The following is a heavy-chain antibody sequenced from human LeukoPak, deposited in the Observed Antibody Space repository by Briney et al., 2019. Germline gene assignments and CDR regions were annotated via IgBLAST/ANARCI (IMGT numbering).Heavy chain of an antibody. CDR3: ARGSPGAYGSGSYYRGAYYYYGMDV. CDR1: GGSISSGSYY. J-gene: IGHJ6*02. V-gene: IGHV4-61*02. D-gene: IGHD3-10*01. CDR2: IYTSGST. Sequence: PSQTLSLTCTVSGGSISSGSYYWSWIRQPAGKGLEWIGRIYTSGSTNYNPSLKSRVTISVDTSKNQFSLKLCSVTAADTAVYYCARGSPGAYGSGSYYRGAYYYYGMDVWGQGTTVTVSS.